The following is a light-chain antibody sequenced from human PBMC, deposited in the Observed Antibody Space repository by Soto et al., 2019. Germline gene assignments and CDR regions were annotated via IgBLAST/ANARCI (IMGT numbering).Light chain of an antibody. V-gene: IGKV1-5*03. CDR1: QSIGSE. CDR2: KAS. Sequence: DIQMTQSPSTLSASVGDRVTITCRASQSIGSELAWYQQKPGKAPKLLIYKASSLEGGVPSRFNGSVSGTEFTLTTSTRQLNVFATNYCCNIINYPPSFGEGTKVRSN. J-gene: IGKJ4*01. CDR3: CNIINYPPS.